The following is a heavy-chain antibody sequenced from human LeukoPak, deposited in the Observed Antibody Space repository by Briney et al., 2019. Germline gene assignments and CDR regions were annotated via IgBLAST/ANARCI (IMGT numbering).Heavy chain of an antibody. J-gene: IGHJ3*02. V-gene: IGHV4-34*01. D-gene: IGHD3-22*01. CDR3: ARAQTYYYDSSGYPIDAFDI. CDR1: GGSFSGYY. CDR2: INHSGST. Sequence: PETLSLTCAVYGGSFSGYYWSWIRQPPGKGLEWIGEINHSGSTNYNPSLKSRVTISVDTSKNQFSLKLSSVTAADTAVYYCARAQTYYYDSSGYPIDAFDIWGQGTMVTVSS.